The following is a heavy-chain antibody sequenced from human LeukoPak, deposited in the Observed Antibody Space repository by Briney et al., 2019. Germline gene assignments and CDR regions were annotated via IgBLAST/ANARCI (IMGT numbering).Heavy chain of an antibody. CDR1: GYTFTGYY. V-gene: IGHV1-2*02. J-gene: IGHJ5*02. D-gene: IGHD6-13*01. Sequence: ASVKVSCKASGYTFTGYYTHWVRQAPGQGLEWMGWINPNSGGTNYAQKFQGRVTMTRDTSISTAYMELSRLRSDDTAVYYCAREGYSSSWSPPMGWNAEDWFDPWGQGTLVTVSS. CDR2: INPNSGGT. CDR3: AREGYSSSWSPPMGWNAEDWFDP.